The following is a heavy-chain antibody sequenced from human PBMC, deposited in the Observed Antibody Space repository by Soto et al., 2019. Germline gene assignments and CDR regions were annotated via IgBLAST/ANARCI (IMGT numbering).Heavy chain of an antibody. CDR3: ARDFGEDGGNYWFDP. J-gene: IGHJ5*02. V-gene: IGHV1-69*13. D-gene: IGHD2-21*01. CDR1: GGTFSSYA. Sequence: GASVKVSCKASGGTFSSYAISWVRQAPGQGLEWMGGIIPIFGTANYAQKFQGRVTITANESTSTAYMELSSLRSEDTAVYYCARDFGEDGGNYWFDPWGQGTLVTVS. CDR2: IIPIFGTA.